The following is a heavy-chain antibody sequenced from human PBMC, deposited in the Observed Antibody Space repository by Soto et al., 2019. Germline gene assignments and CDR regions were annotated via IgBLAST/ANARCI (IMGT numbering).Heavy chain of an antibody. J-gene: IGHJ4*02. V-gene: IGHV3-7*04. CDR3: AREHYFGLDY. CDR1: GFTFSSYA. Sequence: HPGGSLRLSCAASGFTFSSYAMSWVRQALGKGLEWLAKINPDGSGEYYVDSVKGRFTISRDNAKSSLFFQMHSLRDEDTAVYFCAREHYFGLDYWGQGTLVTVSS. CDR2: INPDGSGE. D-gene: IGHD1-26*01.